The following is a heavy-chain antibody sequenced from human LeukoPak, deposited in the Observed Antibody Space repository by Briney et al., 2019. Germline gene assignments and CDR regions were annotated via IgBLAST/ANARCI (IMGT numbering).Heavy chain of an antibody. J-gene: IGHJ4*02. D-gene: IGHD3-10*01. CDR1: GFTVSSNY. CDR2: IYSGGST. V-gene: IGHV3-53*01. CDR3: ARPRIWFGNTLEDY. Sequence: PGGSLRLSCAASGFTVSSNYMSWVRQAPGKGLEWGSVIYSGGSTYYADSVKGRFTISRDNSKNTLYLQMNSLRAEDTAVYYCARPRIWFGNTLEDYWGQGTLVTVSS.